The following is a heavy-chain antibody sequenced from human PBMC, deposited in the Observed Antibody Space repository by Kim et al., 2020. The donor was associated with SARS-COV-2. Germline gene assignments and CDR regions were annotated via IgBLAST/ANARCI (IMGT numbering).Heavy chain of an antibody. CDR3: ARAGDTAMEGMDV. Sequence: YAQKLQGRVTMTTDTSTSTAYMELRSLRSDDTAVYYCARAGDTAMEGMDVWGQGTTVTVSS. J-gene: IGHJ6*02. V-gene: IGHV1-18*01. D-gene: IGHD5-18*01.